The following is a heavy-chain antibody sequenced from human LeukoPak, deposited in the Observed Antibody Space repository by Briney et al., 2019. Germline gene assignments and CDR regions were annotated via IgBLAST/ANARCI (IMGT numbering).Heavy chain of an antibody. CDR1: GFTFSSYS. CDR2: ISSSSSYI. Sequence: GGSLRLSCAASGFTFSSYSMNWVRQAPGKGLEWVSSISSSSSYIYYADSVKGRFTISRDNAKNSLYLQMNSLRAEDTAVYYCSSSVKGQLVHWFDPWGQGTLVTVSS. J-gene: IGHJ5*02. V-gene: IGHV3-21*01. D-gene: IGHD6-6*01. CDR3: SSSVKGQLVHWFDP.